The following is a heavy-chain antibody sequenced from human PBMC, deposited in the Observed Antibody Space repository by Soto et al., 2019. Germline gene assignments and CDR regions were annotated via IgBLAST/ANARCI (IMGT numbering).Heavy chain of an antibody. D-gene: IGHD3-9*01. Sequence: SETLSLTCTVSGGSISSYYWSWIRQPPGKGLEWIGYIYYSGSTNYNPSLKSRVTISVDTSKNQFSLKLSSVTAADTAVYYCARLPDYDILTGYYPWGQGTLVTVSS. CDR2: IYYSGST. J-gene: IGHJ5*02. V-gene: IGHV4-59*01. CDR3: ARLPDYDILTGYYP. CDR1: GGSISSYY.